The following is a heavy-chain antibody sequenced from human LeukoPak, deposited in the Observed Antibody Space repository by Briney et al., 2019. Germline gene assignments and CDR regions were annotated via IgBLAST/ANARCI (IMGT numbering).Heavy chain of an antibody. J-gene: IGHJ4*02. Sequence: GESLKISCKGSGHSFTSDWIGWVRQMPGKGLEWMGIIYPGDSDTRYSPSLRSRLVISLARSTDQFSLDVVSVNAADTAIYYCATMAVTTFHFDSWGQGTLITVSS. CDR1: GHSFTSDW. V-gene: IGHV5-51*06. CDR2: IYPGDSDT. D-gene: IGHD4-17*01. CDR3: ATMAVTTFHFDS.